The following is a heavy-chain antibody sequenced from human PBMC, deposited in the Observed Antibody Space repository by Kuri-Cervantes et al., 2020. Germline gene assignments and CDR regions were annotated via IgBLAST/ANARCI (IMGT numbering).Heavy chain of an antibody. CDR3: AKDWGNWGYGYYFDY. Sequence: GESLKISCAASGFTFSSYEMNWVRQAPGKGLEWVSYISSSGSTIYYADSVKGRFTISRDNSKNTLYLQLNSLRAEDTAMYYCAKDWGNWGYGYYFDYWGQGTLVTVSS. CDR2: ISSSGSTI. CDR1: GFTFSSYE. J-gene: IGHJ4*02. D-gene: IGHD7-27*01. V-gene: IGHV3-48*03.